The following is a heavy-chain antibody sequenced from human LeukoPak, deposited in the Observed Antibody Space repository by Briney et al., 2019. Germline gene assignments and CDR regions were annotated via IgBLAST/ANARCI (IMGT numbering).Heavy chain of an antibody. CDR2: ISGGFYNT. J-gene: IGHJ4*02. D-gene: IGHD4-11*01. CDR1: GFTFSTYA. CDR3: ARGLVGLPRFDY. Sequence: QPGGSLRLSCVASGFTFSTYAMSWVRQAPGKGLEWVSTISGGFYNTYYADSVKGRFTISRDNSKNTLYLQMNSLRAEDTAVYYCARGLVGLPRFDYWGQGTLVTVSS. V-gene: IGHV3-23*01.